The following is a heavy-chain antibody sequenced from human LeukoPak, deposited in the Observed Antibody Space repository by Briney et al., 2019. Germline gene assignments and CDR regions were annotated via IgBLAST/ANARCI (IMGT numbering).Heavy chain of an antibody. CDR3: AKQGVLIRSYRDGVDY. V-gene: IGHV3-23*01. CDR2: ISGSGGST. D-gene: IGHD1-26*01. J-gene: IGHJ4*02. Sequence: GASLRLSCAASGFTFSSYAMSWVRQAPGKGLEWVSAISGSGGSTYYADSVKGRFTISRHNSKNTLYLQMNSLRAEDTAVYYCAKQGVLIRSYRDGVDYWGQGTLVTVSS. CDR1: GFTFSSYA.